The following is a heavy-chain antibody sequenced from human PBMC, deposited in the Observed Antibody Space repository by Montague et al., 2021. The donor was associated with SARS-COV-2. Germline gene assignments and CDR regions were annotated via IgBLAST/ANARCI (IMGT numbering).Heavy chain of an antibody. CDR1: GYTFTSYD. V-gene: IGHV1-18*01. Sequence: SVKVSCKASGYTFTSYDISWVRQAPGQGLEWMGWISAYNGNTNYAQKLQGRVTMTTDTSTSTAYMELRSLRSDDTAVYYCAREWSVVSPFDYWGQGTLVTVSS. J-gene: IGHJ4*02. CDR2: ISAYNGNT. D-gene: IGHD2-15*01. CDR3: AREWSVVSPFDY.